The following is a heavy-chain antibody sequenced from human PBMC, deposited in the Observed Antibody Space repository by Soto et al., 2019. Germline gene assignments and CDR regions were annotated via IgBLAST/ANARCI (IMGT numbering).Heavy chain of an antibody. J-gene: IGHJ5*02. D-gene: IGHD4-17*01. CDR2: IYWDDDK. V-gene: IGHV2-5*02. CDR1: GFSLSTSGVG. CDR3: ADSYGDYVLGWFDP. Sequence: QITLKESGPTLVKPTQTLTLTCTFSGFSLSTSGVGVGWIRQPPGKALEWLALIYWDDDKRYSPSLKSRLTITKDPSKNQVVLTMNNMDTVDTATYYCADSYGDYVLGWFDPWGQGTLVTVSS.